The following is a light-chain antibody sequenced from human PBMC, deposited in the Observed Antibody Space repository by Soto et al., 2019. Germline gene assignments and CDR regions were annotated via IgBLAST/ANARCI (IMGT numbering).Light chain of an antibody. CDR2: DVN. V-gene: IGLV2-14*01. Sequence: QSALTQPASVSGSPGQSITISCTGTSSDVGAYNYDSWYQQHPGKVPKLIIYDVNNRPSGVSNRFSGSKSGNTASLTISGLQTDDEADYYCTSSTRAPTSVFCPCTYVTV. J-gene: IGLJ1*01. CDR1: SSDVGAYNY. CDR3: TSSTRAPTSV.